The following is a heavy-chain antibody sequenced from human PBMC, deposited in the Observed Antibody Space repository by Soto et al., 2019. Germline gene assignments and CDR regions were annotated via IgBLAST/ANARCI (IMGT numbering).Heavy chain of an antibody. CDR1: GYTFTSYG. CDR3: ARDGQQLVTPDPQRYYYYGKDV. Sequence: ASVKVSCKASGYTFTSYGTSWVRQAPGQGLEWMGWISAYNGNTNYAQKLQGRVTMTTDTSTSTAYMQLRSWMSDDTAVYYCARDGQQLVTPDPQRYYYYGKDVWVQVTTVTVCS. D-gene: IGHD6-13*01. J-gene: IGHJ6*02. CDR2: ISAYNGNT. V-gene: IGHV1-18*04.